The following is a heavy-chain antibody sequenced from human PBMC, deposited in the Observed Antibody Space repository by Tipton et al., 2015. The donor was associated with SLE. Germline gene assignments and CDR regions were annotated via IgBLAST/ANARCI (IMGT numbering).Heavy chain of an antibody. CDR3: ARDSRNTWYFP. D-gene: IGHD2/OR15-2a*01. Sequence: TLSLTCTVSGGSISSHYWSWIRQPPGKGLEWIAYIYYTGSTGRTNYNPSLESRVTMSLDTSKNQFSLKLTSVTAADTAVYYCARDSRNTWYFPWGRGTLVTVSA. V-gene: IGHV4-59*11. CDR1: GGSISSHY. CDR2: IYYTGST. J-gene: IGHJ2*01.